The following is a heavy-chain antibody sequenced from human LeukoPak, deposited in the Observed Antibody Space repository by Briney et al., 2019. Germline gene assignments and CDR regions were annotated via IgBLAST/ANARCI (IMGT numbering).Heavy chain of an antibody. Sequence: GGSLRLSCAASGFTFSSYSMNWVRQAPGKGLEWVSSIGGSSSSLYYAESVKGRFTISRDNARNSLYLQMNSVRAEDTAVYYCAKEAGQDYGALDAFDVWGQGTMVTVSS. CDR1: GFTFSSYS. J-gene: IGHJ3*01. CDR3: AKEAGQDYGALDAFDV. D-gene: IGHD4-17*01. CDR2: IGGSSSSL. V-gene: IGHV3-21*01.